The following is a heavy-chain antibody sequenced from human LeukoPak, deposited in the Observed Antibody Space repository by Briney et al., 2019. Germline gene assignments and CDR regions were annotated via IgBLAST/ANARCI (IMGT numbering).Heavy chain of an antibody. V-gene: IGHV4-38-2*01. Sequence: SETLSLTCAVSGYSISSGYYWGWIRQPPGKGLEWIGSIYHSGSTYYNPSLKSRVTISVDTSKNQFSLKLSSVTAADTAVYYCARLGRYYYDSSGYYLEECIDYWGQGTLVTVSS. D-gene: IGHD3-22*01. CDR1: GYSISSGYY. CDR2: IYHSGST. CDR3: ARLGRYYYDSSGYYLEECIDY. J-gene: IGHJ4*02.